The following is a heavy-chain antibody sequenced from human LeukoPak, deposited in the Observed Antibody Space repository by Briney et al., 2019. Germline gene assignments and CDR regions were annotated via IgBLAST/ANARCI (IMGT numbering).Heavy chain of an antibody. D-gene: IGHD2-2*02. Sequence: SETLSLTCAVYGGSFSGYYWSWIRQPPGKGLEWIGEINHSGSTNYNPSLKSRVTISVDTSKNQFSLKLSSVTAADTAVYYCAGGFCSSTSCYNDAFDIWGQGTMVTVSS. CDR3: AGGFCSSTSCYNDAFDI. J-gene: IGHJ3*02. V-gene: IGHV4-34*01. CDR1: GGSFSGYY. CDR2: INHSGST.